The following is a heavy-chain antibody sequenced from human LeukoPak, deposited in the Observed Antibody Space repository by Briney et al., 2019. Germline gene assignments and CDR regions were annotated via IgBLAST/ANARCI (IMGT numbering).Heavy chain of an antibody. CDR3: AREAYYYYYMDV. CDR2: ISWSSGNI. CDR1: GFTFDDYA. D-gene: IGHD1-26*01. J-gene: IGHJ6*03. V-gene: IGHV3-9*01. Sequence: GGSLRLSCAASGFTFDDYAMHWVRHAPGKGLEWVSGISWSSGNIGYADSVKGRFTISRDNAKNSLYLQMNSLRAEDTAVYYCAREAYYYYYMDVWGKGTTVTVSS.